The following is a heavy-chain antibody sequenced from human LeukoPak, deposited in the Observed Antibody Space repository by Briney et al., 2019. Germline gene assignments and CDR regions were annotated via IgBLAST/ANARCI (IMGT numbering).Heavy chain of an antibody. V-gene: IGHV3-21*01. CDR3: AVNFRH. CDR1: GFIFSVSD. D-gene: IGHD2/OR15-2a*01. CDR2: ITHNSANI. Sequence: GGSLRLSCAAPGFIFSVSDMVWARGSPGKGLVWVSTITHNSANIYYAVSVKGRFSISRDNARNSLFLQMHSLRAEDTAVYYCAVNFRHWGRGTLVTVSS. J-gene: IGHJ4*02.